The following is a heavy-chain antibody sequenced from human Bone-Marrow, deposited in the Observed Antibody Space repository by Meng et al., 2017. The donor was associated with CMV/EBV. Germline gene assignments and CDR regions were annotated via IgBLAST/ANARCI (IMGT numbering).Heavy chain of an antibody. D-gene: IGHD1-26*01. J-gene: IGHJ6*02. CDR2: INPSGGSA. V-gene: IGHV1-46*01. CDR3: ARDGAVGATGNYYYYGMDV. CDR1: GYTFTSYY. Sequence: ASVKVSCKASGYTFTSYYMHWVRQAPGQGLEWMGIINPSGGSASYAQKFQGRVTMTRDTSTSTVYMELSSLRSEDTAVYYCARDGAVGATGNYYYYGMDVWGQGHTVNVSS.